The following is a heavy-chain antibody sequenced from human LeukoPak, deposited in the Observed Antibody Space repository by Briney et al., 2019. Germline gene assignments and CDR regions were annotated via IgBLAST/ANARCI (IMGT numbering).Heavy chain of an antibody. CDR2: INPISGGT. CDR3: VKGGQTGSRYCYYYGMDG. J-gene: IGHJ6*02. Sequence: ASVTVSCKASGYTFTGYYMHWVRQAPGQWLEWRGSINPISGGTNYAQKFQGWVSMTTGTSTSTAYMELSRLRSDDTAVYYCVKGGQTGSRYCYYYGMDGWGQGTTVTVSS. CDR1: GYTFTGYY. V-gene: IGHV1-2*04. D-gene: IGHD2-15*01.